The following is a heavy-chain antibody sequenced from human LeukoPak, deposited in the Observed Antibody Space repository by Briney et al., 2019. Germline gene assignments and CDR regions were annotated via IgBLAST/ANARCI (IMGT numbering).Heavy chain of an antibody. V-gene: IGHV4-59*08. CDR2: IYYSGST. Sequence: SETPSLTCTVSGGSISSYYWSWIRQPPGKGLEWIGYIYYSGSTNYNPSLKSRVTISVDTSKNQFSLKLSSVTAADTAVYYCARHETALFDYWGQGTLVTVSS. CDR3: ARHETALFDY. D-gene: IGHD5-18*01. CDR1: GGSISSYY. J-gene: IGHJ4*02.